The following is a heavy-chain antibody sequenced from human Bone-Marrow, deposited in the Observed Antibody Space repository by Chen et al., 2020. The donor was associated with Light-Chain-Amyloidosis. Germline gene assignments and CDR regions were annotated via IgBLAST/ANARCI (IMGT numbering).Heavy chain of an antibody. Sequence: QVQLVQSGAEVKKPGASVQVSCKAAGYTFTSYAINWVRQATGQGLEWMGWMNPNSGNTGYAQKFQGRVTITRNTSISTAYMELSSLRSEDTAVYYCARGGTFFWSGYYKNWFDPWGQGTLVTVSS. D-gene: IGHD3-3*01. V-gene: IGHV1-8*01. CDR1: GYTFTSYA. J-gene: IGHJ5*02. CDR3: ARGGTFFWSGYYKNWFDP. CDR2: MNPNSGNT.